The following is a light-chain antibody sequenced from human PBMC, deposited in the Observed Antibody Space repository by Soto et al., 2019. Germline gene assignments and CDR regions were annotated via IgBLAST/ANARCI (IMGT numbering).Light chain of an antibody. CDR2: STS. Sequence: QTLVTREPSLTVSPRGTVTLTCAYSTGAVTSGYYPNWFQQKPGQAPRALIYSTSNKYSWTPARFSGSLLGGKAALTLSGVQPEDEAEYYCLLYYGGQLGVFGGGTKLTVL. V-gene: IGLV7-43*01. CDR1: TGAVTSGYY. CDR3: LLYYGGQLGV. J-gene: IGLJ2*01.